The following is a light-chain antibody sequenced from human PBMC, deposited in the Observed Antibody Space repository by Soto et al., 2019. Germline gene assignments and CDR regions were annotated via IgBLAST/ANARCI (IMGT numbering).Light chain of an antibody. CDR2: GAS. CDR3: QQYNNWPPWT. Sequence: EIVMTQSPATLSVSPGERATLSCRASQSVSSTLAWYQQKPGQAPRLLIYGASTRATGIPARFRGSGSGTEFTLTISSLQSEDFAVYYCQQYNNWPPWTFGQGTQVEIK. CDR1: QSVSST. V-gene: IGKV3-15*01. J-gene: IGKJ1*01.